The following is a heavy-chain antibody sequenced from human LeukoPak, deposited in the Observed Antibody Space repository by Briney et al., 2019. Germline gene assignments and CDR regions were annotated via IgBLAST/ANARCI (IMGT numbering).Heavy chain of an antibody. CDR1: GFTFSSYG. CDR2: INWNGGST. D-gene: IGHD3-22*01. J-gene: IGHJ4*02. Sequence: PGGSLRLSCAASGFTFSSYGMSWVRQAPGKGLEWVSGINWNGGSTGYADSVKGRFTISRDNAKNSLYLQMNSLRAEDTALYYCARELYYYDSSGNPGIYFDYWGQGTLVTVSS. CDR3: ARELYYYDSSGNPGIYFDY. V-gene: IGHV3-20*04.